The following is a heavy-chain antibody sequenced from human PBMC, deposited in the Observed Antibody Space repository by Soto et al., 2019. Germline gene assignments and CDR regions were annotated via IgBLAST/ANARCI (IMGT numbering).Heavy chain of an antibody. CDR1: GYSFTSYW. D-gene: IGHD3-10*01. Sequence: PXESLKISCKGSGYSFTSYWIGWVRQMPGKGLEWMGIIYPGDSDTRYSPSFQGQVTISADKSISTAYLQWSSLKASDTAMYYCARRVYGSGSYYKPFDIWGQGTMVTVSS. V-gene: IGHV5-51*01. J-gene: IGHJ3*02. CDR3: ARRVYGSGSYYKPFDI. CDR2: IYPGDSDT.